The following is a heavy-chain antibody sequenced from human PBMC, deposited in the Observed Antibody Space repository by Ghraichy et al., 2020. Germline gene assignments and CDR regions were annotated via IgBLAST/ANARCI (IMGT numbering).Heavy chain of an antibody. CDR2: INPNSGGT. D-gene: IGHD5-24*01. J-gene: IGHJ6*02. Sequence: ASVKVSCKASGYTFTGYYMHWVRQAPGQGLEWMGWINPNSGGTNYAQKFQGWVTMTRDTSISTAYMELSRLRSDDTAVYYCARVPSRDGYKDGMDVWGQGTTVTVSS. CDR1: GYTFTGYY. V-gene: IGHV1-2*04. CDR3: ARVPSRDGYKDGMDV.